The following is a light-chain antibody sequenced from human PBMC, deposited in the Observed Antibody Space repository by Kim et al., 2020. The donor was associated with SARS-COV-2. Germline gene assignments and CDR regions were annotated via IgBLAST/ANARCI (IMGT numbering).Light chain of an antibody. CDR3: QQYGT. CDR2: KAS. V-gene: IGKV1-5*03. J-gene: IGKJ2*01. CDR1: QSISSW. Sequence: PSTLSASVGDRVTITCRASQSISSWLAWYQQKPGKAPKLLIYKASSLESGVPSRFSGSGSGTEFTLTISSLQPDDFATYYCQQYGTFGQGTQAGD.